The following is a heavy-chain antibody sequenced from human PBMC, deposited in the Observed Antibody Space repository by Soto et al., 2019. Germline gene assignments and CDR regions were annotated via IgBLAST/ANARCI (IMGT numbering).Heavy chain of an antibody. Sequence: DSLTISCKGSGYSFTSYWIGWVRQMPGKGLEWMGIIYPGDSDTRYSPSFQGQVTISADKSISTAYLQWSSLKASDTAMYYCARSGRDVVVPAAIRGDYYYYGMDVWGQGTTVTVSS. J-gene: IGHJ6*02. CDR2: IYPGDSDT. CDR3: ARSGRDVVVPAAIRGDYYYYGMDV. D-gene: IGHD2-2*02. V-gene: IGHV5-51*01. CDR1: GYSFTSYW.